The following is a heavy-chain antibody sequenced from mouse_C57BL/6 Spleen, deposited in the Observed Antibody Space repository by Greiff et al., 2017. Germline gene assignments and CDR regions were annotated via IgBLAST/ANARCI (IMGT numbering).Heavy chain of an antibody. CDR3: GGSSPCVDY. J-gene: IGHJ2*01. CDR2: INPSSGYP. V-gene: IGHV1-7*01. Sequence: QVQLQQSGAELAKPGASVKLSCKASGYTFTSYWMHWVKQRPGQGLEWIGYINPSSGYPKYNQKFKDKATLTADKSSSTAYMQRSSLTYEDSAVYYCGGSSPCVDYWGQGTTLTVSS. CDR1: GYTFTSYW. D-gene: IGHD1-1*01.